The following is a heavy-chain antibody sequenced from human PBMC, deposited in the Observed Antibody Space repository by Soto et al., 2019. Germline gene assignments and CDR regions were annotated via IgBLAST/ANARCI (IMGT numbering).Heavy chain of an antibody. V-gene: IGHV3-21*01. CDR3: ARDLPTAPTTGTSGSHGSDY. CDR2: ISSSSSYI. J-gene: IGHJ4*02. Sequence: GGSLRLSCAASGFTFSSYSMNWVRQAPGKGLEWVSSISSSSSYIYYADSVKGRFTISRDNAKNSLYLQMNSLRAEDTAVYYCARDLPTAPTTGTSGSHGSDYWGQGTLVTVSS. D-gene: IGHD1-26*01. CDR1: GFTFSSYS.